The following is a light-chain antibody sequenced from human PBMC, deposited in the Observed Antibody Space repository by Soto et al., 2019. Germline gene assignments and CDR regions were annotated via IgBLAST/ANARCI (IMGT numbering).Light chain of an antibody. CDR1: DTISVY. Sequence: DIPMTQSPSSLTASVGDRVTITCRASDTISVYLAWYQHKPGKVPERLIYASSILQSGVPCRFSDSRSDTEIALTISSLQPEDVGTYYCQMYNTAPFTFGPVTKVEIK. J-gene: IGKJ3*01. V-gene: IGKV1-27*01. CDR3: QMYNTAPFT. CDR2: ASS.